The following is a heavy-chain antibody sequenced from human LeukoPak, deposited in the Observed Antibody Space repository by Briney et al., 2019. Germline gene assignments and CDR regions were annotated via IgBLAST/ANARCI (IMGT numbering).Heavy chain of an antibody. CDR3: AKGGSTGCYSGTCAFDM. D-gene: IGHD2-2*02. Sequence: GGSLRLSCAASGFTFSSYGMHWVRQVPGKGLEWVAFIRYDGSNEYYADSVKGRFTISRDNSKNTLFLQMSTLGAEDTAVYYCAKGGSTGCYSGTCAFDMWGQGTLVTVSS. V-gene: IGHV3-30*02. CDR1: GFTFSSYG. CDR2: IRYDGSNE. J-gene: IGHJ3*02.